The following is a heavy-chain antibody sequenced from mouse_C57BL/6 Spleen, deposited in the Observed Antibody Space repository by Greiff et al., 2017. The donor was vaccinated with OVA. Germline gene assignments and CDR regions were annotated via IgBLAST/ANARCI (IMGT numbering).Heavy chain of an antibody. CDR1: GYTFTSYW. J-gene: IGHJ2*01. Sequence: QVQLKQPGAELVMPGASVKLSCKASGYTFTSYWMHWVKQRPGQGLEWIGEIDPSASYTNYNQQFKGKSTLTVDKSSSTAYMQLSSLTSEDSAVYYCARPLDSSGCDYWGQGTTLTVSS. D-gene: IGHD3-2*02. CDR3: ARPLDSSGCDY. V-gene: IGHV1-69*01. CDR2: IDPSASYT.